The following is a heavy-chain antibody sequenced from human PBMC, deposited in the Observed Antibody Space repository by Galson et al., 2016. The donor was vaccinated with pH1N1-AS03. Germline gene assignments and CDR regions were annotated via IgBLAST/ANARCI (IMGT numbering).Heavy chain of an antibody. CDR1: AGSISTHY. CDR2: IYFSGRT. D-gene: IGHD2-2*01. V-gene: IGHV4-59*11. Sequence: LSLTCTVSAGSISTHYWTWIRQPPGRGLEWIGYIYFSGRTNCSPSLKSRANISLDRSRNQFSLNLNSVTAADTAVYYCARVRSEWLGVNSSWYGIDSWGQGTLVTVSS. J-gene: IGHJ4*02. CDR3: ARVRSEWLGVNSSWYGIDS.